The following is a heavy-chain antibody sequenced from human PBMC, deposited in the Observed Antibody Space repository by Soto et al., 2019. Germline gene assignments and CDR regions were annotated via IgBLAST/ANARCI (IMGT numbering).Heavy chain of an antibody. V-gene: IGHV1-3*01. CDR3: AREGAGRAICGGGYCYYYGMDV. D-gene: IGHD3-16*01. CDR1: GYTFTSYA. J-gene: IGHJ6*02. Sequence: ASVKVSCKASGYTFTSYAMHWVRQAPGQRLEWMGWINAGNGNTKYSQKFQGRVTITRDTSASTAYMELSSLRSEDTAVYYCAREGAGRAICGGGYCYYYGMDVWGQGTTVTVSS. CDR2: INAGNGNT.